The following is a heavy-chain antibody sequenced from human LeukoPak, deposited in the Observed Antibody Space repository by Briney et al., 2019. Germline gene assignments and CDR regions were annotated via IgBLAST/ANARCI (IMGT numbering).Heavy chain of an antibody. Sequence: GGSLRLSCAASGFTFIICGMNWVRQAPGKGLEWVSSISGSSTYIYYADSVKGRFTISRDNAKNSLYLQMNSLRAEDTAVYYCARGSEWSSGVSDYWGQGTLVTVSS. D-gene: IGHD3-3*01. CDR1: GFTFIICG. V-gene: IGHV3-21*01. CDR2: ISGSSTYI. CDR3: ARGSEWSSGVSDY. J-gene: IGHJ4*02.